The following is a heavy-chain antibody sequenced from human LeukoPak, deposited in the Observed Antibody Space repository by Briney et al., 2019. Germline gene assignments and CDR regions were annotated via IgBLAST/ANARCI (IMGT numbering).Heavy chain of an antibody. CDR3: ARTEYNWNYLHYYYYMDV. D-gene: IGHD1-7*01. J-gene: IGHJ6*03. V-gene: IGHV3-11*04. Sequence: GGSLRLSCAASGFTFSDYYMSWIRQAPGKGLEWVSYISSSGSTIYYADSVKGRFTISRDNAKNSLYLQMNSLRAEDTAVYYCARTEYNWNYLHYYYYMDVWGKGTTVTVSS. CDR1: GFTFSDYY. CDR2: ISSSGSTI.